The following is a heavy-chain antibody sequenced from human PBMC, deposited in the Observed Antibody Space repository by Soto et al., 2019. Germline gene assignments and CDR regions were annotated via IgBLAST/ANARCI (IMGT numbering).Heavy chain of an antibody. Sequence: GGSLRLSCAASGFTFSNAWMNWVRQAPGKGLEWVGRIKSKTDGGTTDYAAPVKGRFTISRDDSKNTLYLQMNSLKTEDTAVYYCTTFGSGSYDLIYYYYGMDVWGQGTTVTVS. CDR1: GFTFSNAW. D-gene: IGHD3-10*01. CDR3: TTFGSGSYDLIYYYYGMDV. V-gene: IGHV3-15*07. CDR2: IKSKTDGGTT. J-gene: IGHJ6*02.